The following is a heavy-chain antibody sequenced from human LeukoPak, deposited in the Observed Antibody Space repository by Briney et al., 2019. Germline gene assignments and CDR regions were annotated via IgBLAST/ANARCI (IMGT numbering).Heavy chain of an antibody. D-gene: IGHD3-22*01. CDR2: ISSSSSYI. J-gene: IGHJ4*02. CDR3: AKNGDSSGYYYPHDY. Sequence: PGGSLRLSCAASGFTFSSYSMNWVRQAPGKGLEWVSSISSSSSYIYYADSVKGRFTISRDNSKNMLHLQMNSLRAEDTAVYYCAKNGDSSGYYYPHDYWGQGTLVTVSS. CDR1: GFTFSSYS. V-gene: IGHV3-21*04.